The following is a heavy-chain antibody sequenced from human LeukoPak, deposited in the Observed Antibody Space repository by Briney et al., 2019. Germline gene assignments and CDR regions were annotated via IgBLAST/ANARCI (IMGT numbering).Heavy chain of an antibody. V-gene: IGHV4-59*01. J-gene: IGHJ4*02. CDR3: ARSYSSWYSYFDY. D-gene: IGHD6-13*01. CDR1: GGSISSYY. Sequence: SETLSLTCTVSGGSISSYYWSWIRQPPGKGLEWIGYIYYSGSTNYNPSLKSRVTISVDTSKNQFSLKLSSVTAADTAVYYCARSYSSWYSYFDYCGQGTLVTVSS. CDR2: IYYSGST.